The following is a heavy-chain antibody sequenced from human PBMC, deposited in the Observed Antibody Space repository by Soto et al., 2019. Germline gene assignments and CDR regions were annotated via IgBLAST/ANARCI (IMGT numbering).Heavy chain of an antibody. CDR2: IYYSGRT. Sequence: SETLSLTCTVSGGSISSYYWSWIRQPPGKGLEWIGYIYYSGRTNYNPSLKSRVTISVDTSKNQFSLKLSSVTAADTAVYYCAFNLASGTHFQHWGQGTLVTVSS. D-gene: IGHD2-2*01. CDR1: GGSISSYY. CDR3: AFNLASGTHFQH. J-gene: IGHJ1*01. V-gene: IGHV4-59*01.